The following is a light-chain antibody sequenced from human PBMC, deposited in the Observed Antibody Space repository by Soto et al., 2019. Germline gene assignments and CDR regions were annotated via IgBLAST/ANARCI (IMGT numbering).Light chain of an antibody. CDR2: AAS. CDR1: QGISSY. CDR3: QQLNSYPNT. J-gene: IGKJ2*01. Sequence: DIQLTQSPSFLSASAGDRVTITCRASQGISSYLAWYQQKPGKAPKLLIYAASTLQSGVPSRFSGSGSGTEFTLTLSNLQPEDFATYYCQQLNSYPNTFGQGTKLEIK. V-gene: IGKV1-9*01.